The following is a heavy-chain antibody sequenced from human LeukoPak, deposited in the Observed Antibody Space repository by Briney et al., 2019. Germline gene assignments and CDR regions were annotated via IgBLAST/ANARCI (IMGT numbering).Heavy chain of an antibody. Sequence: ASVKVSCKASGYTFTSYGISWVRQAPGQGLEWMGWISAYNGNTNYAQKLQGRVTMTTDTSTSTAYMELRSLRSDDTAVYYCARGDYYGSGTYYKETVDYWGQGTLVTVSS. D-gene: IGHD3-10*01. J-gene: IGHJ4*02. CDR3: ARGDYYGSGTYYKETVDY. V-gene: IGHV1-18*01. CDR2: ISAYNGNT. CDR1: GYTFTSYG.